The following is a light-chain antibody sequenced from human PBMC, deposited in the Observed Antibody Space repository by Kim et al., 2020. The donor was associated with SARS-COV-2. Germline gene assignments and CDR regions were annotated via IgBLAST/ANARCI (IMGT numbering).Light chain of an antibody. CDR2: DAS. CDR3: QQRQFWFT. V-gene: IGKV3-11*01. Sequence: SASPGETATLSCRARQDVGSRIGWYQQKVGQSPRLLIHDASNRATGIPARFSGSGSETGFTLTINNLEPDDFAVYYCQQRQFWFTFGGGTKVDIK. J-gene: IGKJ4*01. CDR1: QDVGSR.